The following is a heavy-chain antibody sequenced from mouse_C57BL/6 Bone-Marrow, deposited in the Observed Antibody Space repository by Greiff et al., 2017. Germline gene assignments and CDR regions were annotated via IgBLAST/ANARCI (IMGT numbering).Heavy chain of an antibody. V-gene: IGHV5-12*01. CDR1: GFTFSDYY. CDR3: ARHRLGHRLYWYFDV. CDR2: ISNGGGST. Sequence: DVMLVESGGGLVQPGGSLKLSCAASGFTFSDYYMYWVRQTPEKRLEWVAYISNGGGSTYYPDTVKGRFTISRDNAKNTLYLQMSRLKSEDTAMYYCARHRLGHRLYWYFDVWGTGTTVTVSS. J-gene: IGHJ1*03. D-gene: IGHD4-1*01.